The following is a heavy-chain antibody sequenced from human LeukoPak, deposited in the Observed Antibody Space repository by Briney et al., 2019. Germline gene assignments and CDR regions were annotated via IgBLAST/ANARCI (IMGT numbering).Heavy chain of an antibody. CDR2: IYSSGST. D-gene: IGHD1-1*01. CDR3: ASGTTGNAIDY. J-gene: IGHJ4*02. V-gene: IGHV4-59*11. CDR1: GGSISSHY. Sequence: PSETLSLTCTVSGGSISSHYWSWIRQPPGKGLEWIGYIYSSGSTNYNPSLKSRVTISVDTSKNQFSLKLSSVTAADTAVYYCASGTTGNAIDYWGQGTLVTVSS.